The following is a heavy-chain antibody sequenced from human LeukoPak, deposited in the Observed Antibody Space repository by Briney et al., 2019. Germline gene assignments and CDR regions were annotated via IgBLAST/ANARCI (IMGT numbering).Heavy chain of an antibody. D-gene: IGHD6-19*01. CDR3: AKDHLPGIVVADRDY. Sequence: GGSLRLSCAASGFTFRSYAMSWVRQAPGKGLEWVSTISGSGTTTDYADSVKGRFTISRDNSKNTLYLQINSLRAEDTAVYYCAKDHLPGIVVADRDYWGQGTLVTVSS. CDR1: GFTFRSYA. V-gene: IGHV3-23*01. J-gene: IGHJ4*02. CDR2: ISGSGTTT.